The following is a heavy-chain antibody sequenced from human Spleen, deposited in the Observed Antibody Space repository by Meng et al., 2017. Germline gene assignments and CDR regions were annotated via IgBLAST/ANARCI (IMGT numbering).Heavy chain of an antibody. D-gene: IGHD4-11*01. J-gene: IGHJ4*01. CDR3: ARGPTTMAHDFDH. V-gene: IGHV4-34*01. CDR2: INHSGST. Sequence: SETLSLTCVVSGGSFSDYYWSWIRQPPGKGLEWIGEINHSGSTNYNPSLESRATISVDTSQNNLSLKLSSVTAADSAVYYCARGPTTMAHDFDHWGQGAPVTVSS. CDR1: GGSFSDYY.